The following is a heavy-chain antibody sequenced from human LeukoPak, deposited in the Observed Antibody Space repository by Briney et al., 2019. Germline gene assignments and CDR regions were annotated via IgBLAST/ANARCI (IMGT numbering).Heavy chain of an antibody. Sequence: PSETLSLTCAVYGGSFSGYYWSWIRQPPGKGLEWIGEINHSGSTNYNPSLKSRVTISVDTSKNQFSLKLSSVTAADTAVYYCARGGGIAARTYGYWGQGTLVTVSS. CDR2: INHSGST. V-gene: IGHV4-34*01. D-gene: IGHD6-6*01. J-gene: IGHJ4*02. CDR3: ARGGGIAARTYGY. CDR1: GGSFSGYY.